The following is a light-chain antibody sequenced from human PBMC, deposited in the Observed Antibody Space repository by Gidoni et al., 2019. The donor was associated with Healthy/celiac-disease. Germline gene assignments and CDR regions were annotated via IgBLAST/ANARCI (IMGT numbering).Light chain of an antibody. CDR3: QQYYSTPFT. CDR2: WAS. CDR1: QSVLYSYNIKNY. V-gene: IGKV4-1*01. Sequence: DIVMTQSPDSLAVSLGERATINCKSSQSVLYSYNIKNYLAWYQQKPGQHPKLLIYWASTRQSGVPDRFIGSGSGTDFTLTISSLQAEDVAVYYCQQYYSTPFTFGPGTKVDIK. J-gene: IGKJ3*01.